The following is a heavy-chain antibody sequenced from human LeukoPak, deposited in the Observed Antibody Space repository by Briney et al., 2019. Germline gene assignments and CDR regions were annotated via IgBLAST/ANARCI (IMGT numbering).Heavy chain of an antibody. J-gene: IGHJ6*03. Sequence: SVKVSCKASGGTFSSYANSWVRQAPGQGLEWMGKVIPSFGTANYAQKFQGRVTITTDESTSTAYMELSSLRSEDTAVYYCARETQQHYYYYYMDVWGKGTTVTVSS. CDR1: GGTFSSYA. CDR2: VIPSFGTA. CDR3: ARETQQHYYYYYMDV. V-gene: IGHV1-69*05. D-gene: IGHD6-13*01.